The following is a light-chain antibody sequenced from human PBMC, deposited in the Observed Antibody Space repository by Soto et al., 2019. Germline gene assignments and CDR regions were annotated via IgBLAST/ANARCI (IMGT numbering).Light chain of an antibody. CDR3: AAWDDSLNGLV. CDR1: SSNIGSNT. V-gene: IGLV1-44*01. CDR2: SNN. J-gene: IGLJ2*01. Sequence: QSVLTQPPSASGTPGQRVTISCSGSSSNIGSNTVNWYQQLPGTAPKLLIYSNNQRPSGVPDRFSVSKSGTSASLAISGRQSEDEADYYCAAWDDSLNGLVFGGGTKVTVL.